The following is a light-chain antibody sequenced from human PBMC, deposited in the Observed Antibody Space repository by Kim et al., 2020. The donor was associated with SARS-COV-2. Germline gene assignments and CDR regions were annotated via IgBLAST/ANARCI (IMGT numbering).Light chain of an antibody. Sequence: LSPGERATLSCRASQSVSSNYLAWYQQKPGQAPRLLIYGASSRATGIPDRFSGSGSGTDFTLTISRLEPEDFAVYYCQQYGSSPRTFGKGPRWISN. CDR2: GAS. CDR3: QQYGSSPRT. V-gene: IGKV3-20*01. J-gene: IGKJ1*01. CDR1: QSVSSNY.